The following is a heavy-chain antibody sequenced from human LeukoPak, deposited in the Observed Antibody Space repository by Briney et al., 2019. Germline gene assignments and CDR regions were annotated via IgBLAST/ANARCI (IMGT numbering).Heavy chain of an antibody. CDR1: GGSFTGYS. J-gene: IGHJ5*02. D-gene: IGHD2-2*01. CDR2: INPCGST. Sequence: SESLSLTCAVYGGSFTGYSWSWVRQPTGKGLEWIGEINPCGSTNYNHYLKTRVTRSVDTAKNHFSLKLSSVTAADTAVYYCERGKRSGCSSTSCLLNWFDPWGQGTLVTVSS. CDR3: ERGKRSGCSSTSCLLNWFDP. V-gene: IGHV4-34*01.